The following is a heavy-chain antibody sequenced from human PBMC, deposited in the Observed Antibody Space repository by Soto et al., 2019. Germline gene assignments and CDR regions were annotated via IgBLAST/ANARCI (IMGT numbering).Heavy chain of an antibody. V-gene: IGHV3-66*01. CDR3: ERDLAYDILTDYYYYGMDV. CDR2: IYSGGST. CDR1: GFTVSSNY. Sequence: GGSLRLSCAASGFTVSSNYMSWVRQAPGKGLEWVSVIYSGGSTYYADSVKGRFTISRDNSKNTLYLQMNSLRAEDTAVYYCERDLAYDILTDYYYYGMDVWGQGTTVTVSS. J-gene: IGHJ6*02. D-gene: IGHD3-9*01.